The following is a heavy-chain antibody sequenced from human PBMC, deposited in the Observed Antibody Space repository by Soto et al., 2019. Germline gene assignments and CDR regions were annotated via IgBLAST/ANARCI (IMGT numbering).Heavy chain of an antibody. Sequence: GGSLRLSCAASGFTFSSYWMSWVRQAPGKGLEWVANIKQDGSEKYYVDSVKGRFTISRDNAENSVHLQMNSLRAEDTAVYYCARAVYCSGGSCYLRYWGQGTLVTVSS. J-gene: IGHJ4*02. V-gene: IGHV3-7*05. CDR3: ARAVYCSGGSCYLRY. CDR2: IKQDGSEK. D-gene: IGHD2-15*01. CDR1: GFTFSSYW.